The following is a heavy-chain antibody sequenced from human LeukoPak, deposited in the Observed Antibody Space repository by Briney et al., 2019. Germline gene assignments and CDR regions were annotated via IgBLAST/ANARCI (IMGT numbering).Heavy chain of an antibody. V-gene: IGHV4-59*01. D-gene: IGHD4-17*01. CDR3: ARTGSTVTMLYPFDH. CDR1: GGSIRSYY. Sequence: SGTLSLTCTVSGGSIRSYYWSWIRQPPGKGLEWIGYIYYSGSTNYNPSLKSRVSISVDTSKNQFSLKLSSVTAADTAVYYCARTGSTVTMLYPFDHWGQGTLVTVSS. J-gene: IGHJ4*02. CDR2: IYYSGST.